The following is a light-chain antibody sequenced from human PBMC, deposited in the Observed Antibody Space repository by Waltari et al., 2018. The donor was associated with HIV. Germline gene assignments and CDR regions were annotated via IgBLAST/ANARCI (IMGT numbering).Light chain of an antibody. CDR1: NSNIGRKH. Sequence: QPTLTQSPSASDIPGPGVTISCSGDNSNIGRKHVYWYQQVPGTAPKLLIYRNNQRPSGVPDRFSASASGTSASLAISGLRPEDEAQYFCAAWDDSLGGPVFGGGTKVTVL. J-gene: IGLJ3*02. CDR3: AAWDDSLGGPV. CDR2: RNN. V-gene: IGLV1-47*01.